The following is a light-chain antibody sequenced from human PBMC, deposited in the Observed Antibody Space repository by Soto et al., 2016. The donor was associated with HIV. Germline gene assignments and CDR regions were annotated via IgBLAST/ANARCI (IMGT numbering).Light chain of an antibody. J-gene: IGKJ2*01. CDR1: QDIGND. Sequence: DIQMTQSPSSLSASVGDIVTITCRASQDIGNDLGWYQQKPGQAPKRLIYGASSLESGVPSRFSGSRSATEFTLTISSLQPDDFATYYCQQSQSHTFGQGTKLEIK. CDR3: QQSQSHT. CDR2: GAS. V-gene: IGKV1-17*01.